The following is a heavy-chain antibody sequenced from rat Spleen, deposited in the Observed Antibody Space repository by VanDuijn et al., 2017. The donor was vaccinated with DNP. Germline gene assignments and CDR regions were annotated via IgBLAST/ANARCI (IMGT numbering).Heavy chain of an antibody. CDR1: GFTFSTAW. V-gene: IGHV6-6*01. CDR3: ARGSYYYAMDA. J-gene: IGHJ4*01. Sequence: EVQVLESGGGLVQPGNSLKLSCATSGFTFSTAWMYWYRQFPEKRLEWVARIKAKSNNYATDYTESVKGRFTISRDDSKSSIYLQMNNLKEEDTAIYYCARGSYYYAMDAWGQGTSVTVSS. CDR2: IKAKSNNYAT. D-gene: IGHD1-3*01.